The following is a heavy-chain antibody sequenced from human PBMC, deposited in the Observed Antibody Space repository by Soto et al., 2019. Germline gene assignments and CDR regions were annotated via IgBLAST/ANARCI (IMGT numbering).Heavy chain of an antibody. V-gene: IGHV4-34*01. CDR1: GGSFSGYY. Sequence: PSETLSLTCAVYGGSFSGYYWSWIRQPPGKGLEWIGEINHSGSTNYNPSLKSRVTISVDTSKNQFSLKLSSVTAADTAVYYCARVKSSSANRVNKYYFDYWGQGTLVTVSS. CDR3: ARVKSSSANRVNKYYFDY. D-gene: IGHD6-13*01. J-gene: IGHJ4*02. CDR2: INHSGST.